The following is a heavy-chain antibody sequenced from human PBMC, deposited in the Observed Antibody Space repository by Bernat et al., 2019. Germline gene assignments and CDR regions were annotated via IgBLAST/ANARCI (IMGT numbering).Heavy chain of an antibody. CDR1: GYTFTSYG. J-gene: IGHJ1*01. D-gene: IGHD3-22*01. V-gene: IGHV1-18*01. CDR2: ISAYNGNT. CDR3: ARGSYYYDSSGYYLLRAGRAEYFRH. Sequence: QVQLVQSGAEVKKPGASVKVSCKASGYTFTSYGISWVRQAPGQGLEWMGWISAYNGNTNYAQKLQGRVTMTTDTSTSTAYMELRSLRSDDTAVYYCARGSYYYDSSGYYLLRAGRAEYFRHWGQGTLVTVSS.